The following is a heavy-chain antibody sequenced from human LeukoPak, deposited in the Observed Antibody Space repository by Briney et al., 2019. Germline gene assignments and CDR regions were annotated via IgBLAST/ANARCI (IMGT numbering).Heavy chain of an antibody. CDR2: IILIFGTA. CDR1: GGTFISYA. D-gene: IGHD2-15*01. CDR3: ARVGGGTLGPAGIHDY. Sequence: ASVKDSCKASGGTFISYAISWVRQARGQGVEWMGGIILIFGTAKYAQKFQGRVTITADKSTSTAYMELSSLRSEDMAVYYCARVGGGTLGPAGIHDYWGQGTLVTVSS. V-gene: IGHV1-69*06. J-gene: IGHJ4*02.